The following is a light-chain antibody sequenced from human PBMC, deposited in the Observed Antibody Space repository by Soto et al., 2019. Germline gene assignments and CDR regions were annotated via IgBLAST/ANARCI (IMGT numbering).Light chain of an antibody. CDR3: SSYTTSNTRQIV. CDR1: SSDVGGYNY. V-gene: IGLV2-14*01. J-gene: IGLJ1*01. Sequence: CELAQHAYGVGPGGHWITINCTGTSSDVGGYNYVSWYQQHPGKAPKFMIYDVSNRPSGVSNRFSGSKSGNTASLTISGLQAEDEADYYCSSYTTSNTRQIVFGTGTKVTV. CDR2: DVS.